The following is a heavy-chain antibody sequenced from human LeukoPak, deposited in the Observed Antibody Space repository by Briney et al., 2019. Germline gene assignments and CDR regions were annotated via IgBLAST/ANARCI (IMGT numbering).Heavy chain of an antibody. CDR3: ARGGIGYSYGYVDY. V-gene: IGHV1-2*02. CDR1: GYTFTGYY. Sequence: ASVKVSCKASGYTFTGYYMHWVRQAPGQGLGWMGWINPNSGGTNYAQKFQGRVTMTRDTPISTAYMELSRLRSDDTAVYYCARGGIGYSYGYVDYWGQGTLVTVSS. D-gene: IGHD5-18*01. J-gene: IGHJ4*02. CDR2: INPNSGGT.